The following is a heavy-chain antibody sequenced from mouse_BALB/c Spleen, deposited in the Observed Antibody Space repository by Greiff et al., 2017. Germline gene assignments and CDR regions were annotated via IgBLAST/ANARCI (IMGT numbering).Heavy chain of an antibody. CDR1: GYTFTSYW. CDR2: INPSNGRT. Sequence: VQLQQPGAELVKPGASVKLSCKASGYTFTSYWMHWVKQRPGQGLEWIGEINPSNGRTNYNEKFKSKATLTVDKSSSAAYMQLSSLTSEDSAVYYCARDYCYGSNYAMDYWGQGTSVTVSS. J-gene: IGHJ4*01. CDR3: ARDYCYGSNYAMDY. V-gene: IGHV1S81*02. D-gene: IGHD1-1*01.